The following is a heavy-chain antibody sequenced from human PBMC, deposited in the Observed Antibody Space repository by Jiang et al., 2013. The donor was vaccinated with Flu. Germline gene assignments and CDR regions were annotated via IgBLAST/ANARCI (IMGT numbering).Heavy chain of an antibody. CDR3: ARKGAGISDNWFDP. Sequence: GWVRQMPGKGLEWMGIIYPGDSDTRYSPSFQGQVTISADKSTSTAYLQWSSLKASDTAMYYCARKGAGISDNWFDPWGQGTLVTVSS. J-gene: IGHJ5*02. V-gene: IGHV5-51*01. D-gene: IGHD6-19*01. CDR2: IYPGDSDT.